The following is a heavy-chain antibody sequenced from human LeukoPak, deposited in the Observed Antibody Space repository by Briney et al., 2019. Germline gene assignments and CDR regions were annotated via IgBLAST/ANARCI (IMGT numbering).Heavy chain of an antibody. CDR3: ARGRSSRSLHTGSSYCYGLDV. Sequence: GGSLRLSCAASKITFSSYWMSWVRQAPGKGLEWLANIRQDGSERYYVDSVKGRFTISRDNAKNSLYLQMNSLRAEDTAVYYCARGRSSRSLHTGSSYCYGLDVWGQGTTVTVSS. CDR2: IRQDGSER. V-gene: IGHV3-7*01. D-gene: IGHD6-13*01. J-gene: IGHJ6*02. CDR1: KITFSSYW.